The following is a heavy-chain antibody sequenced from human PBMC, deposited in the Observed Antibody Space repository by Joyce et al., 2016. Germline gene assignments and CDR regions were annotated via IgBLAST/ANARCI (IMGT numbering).Heavy chain of an antibody. J-gene: IGHJ4*02. CDR2: ISSSSSNI. CDR1: GFTFTDYT. D-gene: IGHD3-10*01. V-gene: IGHV3-21*01. CDR3: ARGFFFDY. Sequence: EVQLVESGGGLVKPGGSLRLYCAASGFTFTDYTMNWVRQAPGKGLEWLSSISSSSSNIHYADSVEGRFTISRDNAKNSLYLHMSSLRAEDTAVYYCARGFFFDYWGQGTLVTVSS.